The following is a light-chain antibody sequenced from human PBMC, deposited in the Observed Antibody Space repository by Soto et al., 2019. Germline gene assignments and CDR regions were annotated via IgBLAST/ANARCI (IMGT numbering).Light chain of an antibody. V-gene: IGLV2-14*01. CDR1: RSDIGGYNY. J-gene: IGLJ1*01. CDR3: ISYTSRSTLYV. CDR2: EVT. Sequence: QSALTQPASVSGSPGQSITVSCTGTRSDIGGYNYVSWYQQHPGKAPKLMVYEVTNRPSGVSDRFSGSKSGNTASLTISGLQADYEGYYYCISYTSRSTLYVFGTGTKLTVL.